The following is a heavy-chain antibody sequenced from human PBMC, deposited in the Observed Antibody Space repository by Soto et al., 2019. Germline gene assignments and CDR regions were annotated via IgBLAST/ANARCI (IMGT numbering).Heavy chain of an antibody. CDR1: GGSFSGYY. Sequence: SETLSLTCAVYGGSFSGYYWSWIRQPPGKGLEWIGEINHSGNTNYNPSLQSRVTISVDTSKNQFSLKLRSVTAADTAMYYCARHYSGSYYSHWFDPWGQGTLVTVSS. CDR2: INHSGNT. J-gene: IGHJ5*02. D-gene: IGHD1-26*01. CDR3: ARHYSGSYYSHWFDP. V-gene: IGHV4-34*01.